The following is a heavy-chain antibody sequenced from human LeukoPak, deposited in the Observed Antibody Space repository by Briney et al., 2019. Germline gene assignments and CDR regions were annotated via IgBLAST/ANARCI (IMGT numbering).Heavy chain of an antibody. CDR2: INPNSGGT. D-gene: IGHD2-15*01. CDR3: AREKARSCSGGSCYPDAFDI. Sequence: ASVKVSCKASGYTFTGYYMHWVRQAPGQGLEWMGWINPNSGGTNYAQKFQGWVTMTRDTSISTAYMELSSLRSEDTAVYYCAREKARSCSGGSCYPDAFDIWGQGTMVTVSS. CDR1: GYTFTGYY. V-gene: IGHV1-2*04. J-gene: IGHJ3*02.